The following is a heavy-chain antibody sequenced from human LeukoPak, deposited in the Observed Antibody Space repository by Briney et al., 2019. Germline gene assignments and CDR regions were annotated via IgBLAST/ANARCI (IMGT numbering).Heavy chain of an antibody. CDR3: AKPDCSYTDCYRPTY. D-gene: IGHD2-2*02. Sequence: GGSLRLSCAASGFAFNDYAMSWVRQAPGKGLEWVSGISSSGDYTYYPDSVKGRFTISRDNSKNTLYLQMNSLRAEDTAVYYCAKPDCSYTDCYRPTYWGQGTLVTVSS. J-gene: IGHJ4*02. CDR2: ISSSGDYT. CDR1: GFAFNDYA. V-gene: IGHV3-23*01.